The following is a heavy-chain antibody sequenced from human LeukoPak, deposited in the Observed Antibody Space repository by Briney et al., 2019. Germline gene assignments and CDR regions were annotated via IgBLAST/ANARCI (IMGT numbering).Heavy chain of an antibody. J-gene: IGHJ4*02. D-gene: IGHD4-17*01. CDR2: ISAGGGVT. Sequence: GGSLRLSCAVSGFTFSNYAMVWVRQAPGKGLDWVSSISAGGGVTSNADSVKGRFTISRDNSKNTLYLQMNSLRAEDTAKYYCAKAARTTVTYSFDSWGQGTLVTVSS. CDR3: AKAARTTVTYSFDS. V-gene: IGHV3-23*01. CDR1: GFTFSNYA.